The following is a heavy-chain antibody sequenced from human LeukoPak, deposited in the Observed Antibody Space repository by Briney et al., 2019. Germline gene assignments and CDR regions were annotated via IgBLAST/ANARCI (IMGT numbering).Heavy chain of an antibody. Sequence: PSETLSLTCAVYGGSFSGYYWIWIRQSPEKGLEWIGEANHSGSTKYNPSFRSRVTMSVDTSKNQFSLELTSVTAADTAVYYCAREAPSADYGSGSYYMTFDYWGQGTLVTVSS. J-gene: IGHJ4*02. V-gene: IGHV4-34*10. CDR2: ANHSGST. CDR3: AREAPSADYGSGSYYMTFDY. D-gene: IGHD3-10*01. CDR1: GGSFSGYY.